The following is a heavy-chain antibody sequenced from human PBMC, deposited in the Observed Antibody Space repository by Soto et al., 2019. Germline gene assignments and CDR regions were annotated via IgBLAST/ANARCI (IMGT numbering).Heavy chain of an antibody. V-gene: IGHV4-39*01. CDR2: IYYSGST. Sequence: SETLSLTCTVSGGSISSSSYYWGWIRQPPGKGLEWIGSIYYSGSTYYNPSLKSRVTISVDTSKNQFSLKLSSVTAADTAVYYCARLQYQLLSYNWFDPWGQGTLVTVSS. J-gene: IGHJ5*02. CDR3: ARLQYQLLSYNWFDP. CDR1: GGSISSSSYY. D-gene: IGHD2-2*01.